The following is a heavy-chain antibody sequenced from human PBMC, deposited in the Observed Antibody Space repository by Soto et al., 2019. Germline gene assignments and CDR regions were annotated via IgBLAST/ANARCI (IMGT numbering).Heavy chain of an antibody. J-gene: IGHJ5*02. D-gene: IGHD3-9*01. CDR2: ISSSSSYI. CDR1: GFTFGSYS. CDR3: ARDSYDILTGYYWRTRQFDP. Sequence: GGSMSLSRAAAGFTFGSYSMNWVRQAPGKGLEWVSSISSSSSYIYYADSVKGRFTISRDNAKNSLYLQMNSLRAEDTAVYYCARDSYDILTGYYWRTRQFDPWGQGTLVTVSS. V-gene: IGHV3-21*01.